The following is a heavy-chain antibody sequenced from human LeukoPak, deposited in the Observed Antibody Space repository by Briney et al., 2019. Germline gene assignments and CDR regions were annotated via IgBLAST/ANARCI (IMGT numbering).Heavy chain of an antibody. Sequence: SSAPLSLTCAVAGGSINNYNWCWLRQPAGKGLERGGRFHTGGSTNYNPSLKSRVTMSVDTSKNQSSLKLSSVTAADTAVYYCARALYYSADICSGGDAFDIWGQGTMVTVSS. D-gene: IGHD3-10*01. CDR3: ARALYYSADICSGGDAFDI. V-gene: IGHV4-4*07. CDR2: FHTGGST. J-gene: IGHJ3*02. CDR1: GGSINNYN.